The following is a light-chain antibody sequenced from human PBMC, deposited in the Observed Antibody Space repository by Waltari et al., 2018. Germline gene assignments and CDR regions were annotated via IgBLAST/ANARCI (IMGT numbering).Light chain of an antibody. Sequence: EIVLTQSPGTLSLSPGERATLSCRVSQSVSSSYLAWYQQKPGQAPRVLIYGASIRATGIPDRFSGSGSGTDFTLTISRLEPEDFALYFCQQYGGSPAYTFGQGTKLEI. CDR3: QQYGGSPAYT. CDR1: QSVSSSY. J-gene: IGKJ2*01. V-gene: IGKV3-20*01. CDR2: GAS.